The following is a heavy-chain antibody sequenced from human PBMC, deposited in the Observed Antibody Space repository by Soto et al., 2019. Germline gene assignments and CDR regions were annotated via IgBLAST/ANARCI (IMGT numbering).Heavy chain of an antibody. CDR3: ARHVRNDYIWGSYRRPLDY. D-gene: IGHD3-16*02. CDR1: GGSISSYY. J-gene: IGHJ4*02. V-gene: IGHV4-59*08. CDR2: IYYSGST. Sequence: PSETLSLTCTVSGGSISSYYWSWIRQPPGKGLEWIGYIYYSGSTNYNPSLKSRVTISVDTSKNQFSLKLSSVTAADTAVYYCARHVRNDYIWGSYRRPLDYWGQGTLVTVSS.